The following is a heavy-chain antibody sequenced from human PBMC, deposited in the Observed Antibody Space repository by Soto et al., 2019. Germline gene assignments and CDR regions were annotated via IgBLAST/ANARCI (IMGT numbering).Heavy chain of an antibody. D-gene: IGHD2-15*01. V-gene: IGHV4-30-2*01. CDR3: AYLGGYRYYFDY. Sequence: PSETLSLTCTVSGGSISSGDYYWSWIRQPPGKGLEWVGSISPGGDTYYNPSLTGRVTISVDRPRNQFSLNLTSVTAADTAVYYCAYLGGYRYYFDYWGQGILVT. CDR1: GGSISSGDYY. CDR2: ISPGGDT. J-gene: IGHJ4*02.